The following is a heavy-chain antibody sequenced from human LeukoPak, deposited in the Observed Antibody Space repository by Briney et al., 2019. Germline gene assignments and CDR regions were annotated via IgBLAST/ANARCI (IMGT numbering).Heavy chain of an antibody. J-gene: IGHJ4*02. CDR3: ARGYSYRIY. CDR2: INLDGSEK. D-gene: IGHD5-18*01. CDR1: GFTFSTYW. Sequence: GGSLRLSCTASGFTFSTYWMLWVRQAPGKGLEWVGNINLDGSEKYYVESVKGRFSISRDNAENSLYLQMNTLRAEDTAVYYCARGYSYRIYWGQGTLVTVCS. V-gene: IGHV3-7*05.